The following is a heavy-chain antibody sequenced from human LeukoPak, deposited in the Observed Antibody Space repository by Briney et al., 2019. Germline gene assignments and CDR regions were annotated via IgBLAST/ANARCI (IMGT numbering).Heavy chain of an antibody. CDR3: AKDFSGLN. Sequence: PGGSLNLSGEASGLPFRSYALSWVRQAPGKGLEWVSGISGSGVSTDYADSVEGRFTISRDNSKNTLYLQMNNLKAEDTAVYYCAKDFSGLNWGQGTLVTVSS. V-gene: IGHV3-23*01. CDR2: ISGSGVST. J-gene: IGHJ4*02. CDR1: GLPFRSYA. D-gene: IGHD1-14*01.